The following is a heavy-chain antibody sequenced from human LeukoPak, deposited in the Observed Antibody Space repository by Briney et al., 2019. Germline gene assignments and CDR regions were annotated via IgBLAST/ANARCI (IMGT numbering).Heavy chain of an antibody. V-gene: IGHV3-33*01. D-gene: IGHD6-13*01. CDR1: GLTFSSYG. CDR3: AGQQLMP. CDR2: IRYVGSNK. J-gene: IGHJ5*02. Sequence: PGGSLSLSCAASGLTFSSYGMSWARQAPGKGLEWVAVIRYVGSNKYYAASVKGRSTFSRDNPKNSLYLQMNSLRAEGTALYYCAGQQLMPWGQGTLVTVSS.